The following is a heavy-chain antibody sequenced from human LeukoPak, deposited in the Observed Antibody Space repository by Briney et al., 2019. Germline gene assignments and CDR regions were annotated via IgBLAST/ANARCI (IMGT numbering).Heavy chain of an antibody. J-gene: IGHJ4*02. V-gene: IGHV1-18*01. CDR2: ISAHNGNT. CDR3: ATEFDYFDY. CDR1: GYTFTNYG. Sequence: ASVKVSCKASGYTFTNYGINWVRQAPGQGLEWMGWISAHNGNTNYAQNLQGRVTMTTDTSTSTAYMELRSLRSDDTAVYYCATEFDYFDYWGQGTLVTVSS.